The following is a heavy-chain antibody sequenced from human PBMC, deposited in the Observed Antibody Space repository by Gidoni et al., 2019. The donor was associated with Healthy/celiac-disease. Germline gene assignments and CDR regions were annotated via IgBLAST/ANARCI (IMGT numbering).Heavy chain of an antibody. D-gene: IGHD1-26*01. Sequence: EVQLVESGGGLVQPGGSLRLSCAASGFTFSSCAMTWVRQAPGKGLEWVTAISGSGANTYYADSVKGRFTISRDNSENTLHLQMNSLRAEDTAVYYCAKSGVWGGVGASDYWGQGTLVTVSS. V-gene: IGHV3-23*04. J-gene: IGHJ4*02. CDR3: AKSGVWGGVGASDY. CDR2: ISGSGANT. CDR1: GFTFSSCA.